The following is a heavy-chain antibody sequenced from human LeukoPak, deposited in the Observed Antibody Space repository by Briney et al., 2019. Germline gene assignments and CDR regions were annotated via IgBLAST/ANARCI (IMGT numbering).Heavy chain of an antibody. V-gene: IGHV4-34*01. CDR1: GGSISSYY. CDR3: ARGGGLSIVVVPAAIWFDP. CDR2: INHSGST. D-gene: IGHD2-2*01. J-gene: IGHJ5*02. Sequence: SETLSLTCTVSGGSISSYYWSWIRQPPGKGLEWIGEINHSGSTNYNPSLKSRVTISVDTSQNQFSLKLSSVTAADTAVYYCARGGGLSIVVVPAAIWFDPWGQGTLVTVSS.